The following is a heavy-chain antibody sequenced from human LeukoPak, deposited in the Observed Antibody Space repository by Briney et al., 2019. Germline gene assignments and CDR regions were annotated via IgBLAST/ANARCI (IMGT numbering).Heavy chain of an antibody. Sequence: GGSLRLSCATSGFAFSSSGMHWVRRAPGKGLEWVAVIWYDGSNEYYADSVKGRFTIPRDNSKNTLYLQMNSLRAEDTAVYYCAKDYGWNAIVRATAGFDFWGQGTLVTVSS. J-gene: IGHJ4*02. CDR2: IWYDGSNE. D-gene: IGHD1-26*01. CDR1: GFAFSSSG. V-gene: IGHV3-30*02. CDR3: AKDYGWNAIVRATAGFDF.